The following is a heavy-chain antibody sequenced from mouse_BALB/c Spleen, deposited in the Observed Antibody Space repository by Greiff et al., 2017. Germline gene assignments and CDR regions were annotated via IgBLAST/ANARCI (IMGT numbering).Heavy chain of an antibody. CDR1: GYTFTSYW. Sequence: QVQLQQPGAELVRPGASVKLSCKASGYTFTSYWINWVKQRPGQGLEWIGNIYPSDSYTNYNQKFKDKATLTVDKSSSTAYMQLSSPTSEDSAVYYGTRGGYNYVFDDWGQGTTLTVSS. CDR3: TRGGYNYVFDD. J-gene: IGHJ2*01. V-gene: IGHV1-69*02. D-gene: IGHD1-1*01. CDR2: IYPSDSYT.